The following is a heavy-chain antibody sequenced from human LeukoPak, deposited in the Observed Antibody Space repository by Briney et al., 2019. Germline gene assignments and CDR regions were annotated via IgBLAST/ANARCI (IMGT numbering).Heavy chain of an antibody. CDR3: AREAQYCSSTSCYRRGAFDI. J-gene: IGHJ3*02. D-gene: IGHD2-2*02. CDR2: IYYSGST. CDR1: GGSISSSSYY. Sequence: TSETLSLTCTVSGGSISSSSYYWGWIRQPPGKGLEWIGSIYYSGSTYYNPSLKSRVTISVDTSKNQFSLKLSSVTAADTAVYYCAREAQYCSSTSCYRRGAFDIWGQGTMVTVSS. V-gene: IGHV4-39*07.